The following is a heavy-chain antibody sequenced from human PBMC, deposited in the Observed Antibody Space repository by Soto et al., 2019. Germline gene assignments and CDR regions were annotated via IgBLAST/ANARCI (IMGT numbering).Heavy chain of an antibody. CDR2: IIPILGIA. J-gene: IGHJ5*02. D-gene: IGHD3-10*01. V-gene: IGHV1-69*02. CDR1: GGTFSSYT. Sequence: AVKVSCKASGGTFSSYTISWVRQAPGQGLEWMGRIIPILGIANYAQKFQGRVTITADKSTSTAYMELSSLRSEDTAVYYCARVGGYYGAGSNWFDPCGQGTLVTVS. CDR3: ARVGGYYGAGSNWFDP.